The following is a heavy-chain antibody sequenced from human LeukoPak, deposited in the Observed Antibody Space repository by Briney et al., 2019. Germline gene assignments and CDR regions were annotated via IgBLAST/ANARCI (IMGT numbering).Heavy chain of an antibody. V-gene: IGHV4-39*01. D-gene: IGHD5/OR15-5a*01. Sequence: PSETLSLTCTVSGGSISSSSYYWGWIRQPPGKGLERIGSIYYSGSTYYNPSLKSRVTISVDTSKNQFSLKLSSVTAADTAVYYCARRRKVSVLLQSYYMDVWGKGTTVTVSS. J-gene: IGHJ6*03. CDR3: ARRRKVSVLLQSYYMDV. CDR1: GGSISSSSYY. CDR2: IYYSGST.